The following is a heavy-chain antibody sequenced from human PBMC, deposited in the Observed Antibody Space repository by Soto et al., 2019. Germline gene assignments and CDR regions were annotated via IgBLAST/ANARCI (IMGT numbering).Heavy chain of an antibody. Sequence: SETLSLTCAVSGDSITSANRWSWVRQSPRKGLEWLGEIYHNGSTNYNPSLKSRVAISVDKAKNQFSLKLTSVTAADTAVYYCARARGAIFGVVIRNWFDPWGQGTLVTVSS. CDR1: GDSITSANR. CDR2: IYHNGST. V-gene: IGHV4-4*02. CDR3: ARARGAIFGVVIRNWFDP. D-gene: IGHD3-3*01. J-gene: IGHJ5*02.